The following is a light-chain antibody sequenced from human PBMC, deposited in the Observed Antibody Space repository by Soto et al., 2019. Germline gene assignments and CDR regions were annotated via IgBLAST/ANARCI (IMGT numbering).Light chain of an antibody. CDR1: QSVSSSF. Sequence: EIVLTQSPGILSLSPGERASLSCGASQSVSSSFLAWYQQKPGQAPRLLIYGAFNRATGIPARFSGSGSGKDFTLTISSLEPEDSAVYYCQQRNIWPPVTFGQGTRLEIK. CDR2: GAF. V-gene: IGKV3D-20*02. J-gene: IGKJ5*01. CDR3: QQRNIWPPVT.